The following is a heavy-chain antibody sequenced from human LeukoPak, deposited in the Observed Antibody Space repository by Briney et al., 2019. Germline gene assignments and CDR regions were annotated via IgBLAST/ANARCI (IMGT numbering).Heavy chain of an antibody. D-gene: IGHD3-10*01. CDR2: ISSSGSTI. V-gene: IGHV3-11*04. Sequence: AGGSLRLSCAASGFTFSDYYMSWIRQAPGKGLEWVSYISSSGSTIYYADSVKGRFTISRDNAKNSLYLQMNSLRAEDTAVYYCAKSLYGSGSYYNWFDPWGQGTLVTVSS. CDR1: GFTFSDYY. CDR3: AKSLYGSGSYYNWFDP. J-gene: IGHJ5*02.